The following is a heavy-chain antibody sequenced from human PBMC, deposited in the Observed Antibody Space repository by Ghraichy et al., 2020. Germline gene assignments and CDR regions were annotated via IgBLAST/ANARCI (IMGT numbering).Heavy chain of an antibody. J-gene: IGHJ4*02. Sequence: SETLSLTCAVSGASISSYYWSWIRQPPGKGLEWIGYIYYSGSTSYNPSLKSRVTISLDTSKKQFSLKLSSVTAADTAVYYCARTYYYGSDSYSLDYWGQGTLVTVSS. CDR1: GASISSYY. CDR3: ARTYYYGSDSYSLDY. CDR2: IYYSGST. D-gene: IGHD3-10*01. V-gene: IGHV4-59*08.